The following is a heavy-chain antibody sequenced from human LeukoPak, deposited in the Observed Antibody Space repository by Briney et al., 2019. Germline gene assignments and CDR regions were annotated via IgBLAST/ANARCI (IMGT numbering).Heavy chain of an antibody. CDR3: ARDLGDYGDSGWFDP. CDR2: IYYSGST. Sequence: SETPSLTCTVSGGSISSYYWNWIRQPPGKGLEWIGYIYYSGSTNYNPSLESRVAISVDTSKNQFSLKLSSVTAADTAVYYCARDLGDYGDSGWFDPWGQGTLVTVSS. J-gene: IGHJ5*02. V-gene: IGHV4-59*12. CDR1: GGSISSYY. D-gene: IGHD4-17*01.